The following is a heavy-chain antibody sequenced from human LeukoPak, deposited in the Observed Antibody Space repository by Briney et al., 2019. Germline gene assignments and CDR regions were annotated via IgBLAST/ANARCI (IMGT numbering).Heavy chain of an antibody. J-gene: IGHJ4*02. V-gene: IGHV3-23*01. CDR2: ISGSGGNT. CDR3: AKDKLAYCGGDCPFDY. Sequence: GGSLRLSCTASGFTFSNYAMTWVRQAPGKGLEWVSSISGSGGNTYYADSVKGRFTISRDNSKNTLYLQMNSLRAEDTAVYYCAKDKLAYCGGDCPFDYWGQGTLVTVSS. D-gene: IGHD2-21*02. CDR1: GFTFSNYA.